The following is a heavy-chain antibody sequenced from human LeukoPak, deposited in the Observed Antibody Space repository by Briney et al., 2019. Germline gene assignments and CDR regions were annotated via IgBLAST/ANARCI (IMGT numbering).Heavy chain of an antibody. D-gene: IGHD6-25*01. V-gene: IGHV3-30*03. CDR3: ARAPRSQRGY. Sequence: GGSLRLSCAASGFTFSSYGMHWVRQAPGKGLEWVAVISYDGSNKYYADSVKGRFTISRDNSKNTLYLQMNSLRAEDTAVYYCARAPRSQRGYWGQGTLVTVSS. CDR2: ISYDGSNK. J-gene: IGHJ4*02. CDR1: GFTFSSYG.